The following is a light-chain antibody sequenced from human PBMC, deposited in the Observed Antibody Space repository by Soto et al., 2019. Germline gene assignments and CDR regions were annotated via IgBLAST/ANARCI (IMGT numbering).Light chain of an antibody. Sequence: IVMTQSPATLSVSPGERATLSCRASQSINSNLAWYQQKPGQAPRLLMFRASIRATGFPARFSGSGSGTEFNITISSLQSEDSVIYYCQQYNNGTRATFGGGTKVEIK. J-gene: IGKJ4*01. CDR3: QQYNNGTRAT. CDR2: RAS. V-gene: IGKV3-15*01. CDR1: QSINSN.